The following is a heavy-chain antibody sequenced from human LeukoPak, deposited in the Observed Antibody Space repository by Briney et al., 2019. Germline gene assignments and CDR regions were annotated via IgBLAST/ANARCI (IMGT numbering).Heavy chain of an antibody. Sequence: SGGSLRLSCAASGFTFSSYSMNWVRQAPGKGLEWVSYISSSSSTIYYADSVKGRFTISRDNAKNSLYLQMNSLRAEDTAVYYCAREQLVPAAPFDYWGHGTLVTVSS. CDR2: ISSSSSTI. CDR3: AREQLVPAAPFDY. J-gene: IGHJ4*01. CDR1: GFTFSSYS. V-gene: IGHV3-48*01. D-gene: IGHD2-2*01.